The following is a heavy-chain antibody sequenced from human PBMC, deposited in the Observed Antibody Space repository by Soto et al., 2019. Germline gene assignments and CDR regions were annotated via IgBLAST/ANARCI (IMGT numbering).Heavy chain of an antibody. J-gene: IGHJ6*03. Sequence: EVQLVESGGGLVQPVGSLRLSCEASGFTFSDYWIHWVRQAPGKGLVCLSRIKGDASTTNYADSVMGRFTVSRDNARNIVYLQMNSLRAEDTAIYCCARGGRGYYYVDVWGKGITVTVSS. V-gene: IGHV3-74*01. CDR1: GFTFSDYW. CDR2: IKGDASTT. D-gene: IGHD1-1*01. CDR3: ARGGRGYYYVDV.